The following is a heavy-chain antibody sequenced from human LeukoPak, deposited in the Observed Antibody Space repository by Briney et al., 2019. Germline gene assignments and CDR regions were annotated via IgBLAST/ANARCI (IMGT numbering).Heavy chain of an antibody. CDR1: GFTFSDYY. CDR3: ARDHCSGGSCYPGGFDP. V-gene: IGHV4-34*01. CDR2: INHSGST. Sequence: KPGGSLRLSCAASGFTFSDYYMSWIRQAPGKGLEWIGEINHSGSTNYNPSLKSRVTISVDTSKNQFSLKLSSVTAADTAVYYCARDHCSGGSCYPGGFDPWGQGTLVTVSS. J-gene: IGHJ5*02. D-gene: IGHD2-15*01.